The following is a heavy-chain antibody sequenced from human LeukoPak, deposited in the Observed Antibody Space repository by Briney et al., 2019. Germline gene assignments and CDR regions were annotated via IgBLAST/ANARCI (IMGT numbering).Heavy chain of an antibody. J-gene: IGHJ4*02. CDR1: GGSISSSSYY. CDR2: IYYSGST. CDR3: ARWDRSNWNDGGIDY. V-gene: IGHV4-39*07. D-gene: IGHD1-20*01. Sequence: SETLSLTCTVSGGSISSSSYYWGWIRQPPGKGLEWIGSIYYSGSTYYNPSLKSRVTISVDTSKNQFSLKLSSVTAADTAVYYCARWDRSNWNDGGIDYWGQGTLVTVSS.